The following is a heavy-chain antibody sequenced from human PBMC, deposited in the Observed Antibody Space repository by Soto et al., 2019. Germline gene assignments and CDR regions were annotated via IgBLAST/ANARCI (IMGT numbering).Heavy chain of an antibody. Sequence: LSLTCIVSGGSISSSSYDWGWIGDPPGKGLEWIGSIYYSGSTYYNPSLKSRVTISVDTSKNQFSLKLSSVTAADTAVFYCARHRARNWFDPWGQGTLVTVS. CDR2: IYYSGST. CDR3: ARHRARNWFDP. V-gene: IGHV4-39*01. D-gene: IGHD6-6*01. CDR1: GGSISSSSYD. J-gene: IGHJ5*02.